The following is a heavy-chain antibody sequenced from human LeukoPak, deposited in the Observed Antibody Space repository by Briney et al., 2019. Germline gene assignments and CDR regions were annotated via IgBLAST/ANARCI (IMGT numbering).Heavy chain of an antibody. J-gene: IGHJ6*03. CDR3: ARAQWTAFDYYYYMDV. D-gene: IGHD3/OR15-3a*01. Sequence: GGSLRLSCAVSGFTFSRYWMTWVRQAPGKGLEWVANIKVDGSEKYYVDAVKGRFTISRDNAKDSLYPQMNGLRAEDTAIYYCARAQWTAFDYYYYMDVWGKGTTVTVSS. CDR2: IKVDGSEK. V-gene: IGHV3-7*01. CDR1: GFTFSRYW.